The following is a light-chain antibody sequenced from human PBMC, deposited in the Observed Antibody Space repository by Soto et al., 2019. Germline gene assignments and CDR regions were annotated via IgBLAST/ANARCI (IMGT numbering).Light chain of an antibody. CDR2: DVS. J-gene: IGLJ2*01. V-gene: IGLV2-14*01. CDR3: SSYTNSSLLV. Sequence: QSALTQPASVSGSPGQSITISCTGTSSDVGGYNYVSWYQQHPGKAPKLMIYDVSNRPSGVSNRFSGSKSGTTASLTISGLQAADDDDYYCSSYTNSSLLVFGGGTKLTVL. CDR1: SSDVGGYNY.